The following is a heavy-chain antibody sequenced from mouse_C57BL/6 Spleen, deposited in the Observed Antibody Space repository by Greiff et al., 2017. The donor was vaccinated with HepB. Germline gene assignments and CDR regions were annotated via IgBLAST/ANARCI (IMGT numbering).Heavy chain of an antibody. CDR3: ARRDYDGLFAY. D-gene: IGHD2-4*01. CDR1: GYTFTSYT. V-gene: IGHV1-4*01. J-gene: IGHJ3*01. CDR2: INPSSGYT. Sequence: QVHVKQSGAELARPGASVKMSCKASGYTFTSYTMHWVKQRPGQGLEWIGYINPSSGYTKYNQKFKDKATLTADKSSSTAYMQLSSLTSEDSAVYYCARRDYDGLFAYWGQGTLVTVSA.